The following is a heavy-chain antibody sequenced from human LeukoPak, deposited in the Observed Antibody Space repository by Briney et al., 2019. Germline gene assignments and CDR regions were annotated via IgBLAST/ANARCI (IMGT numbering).Heavy chain of an antibody. Sequence: PGGSLRLSCAASGFTFSNYAMTWVRLAPGKGLEWVSGISNSGGGTYYADSVKGRFTISRDNAKNSLYLQMNSLRAEDTALYYCAKVVIRGVTLDAFDIWGQGTMVTVSS. D-gene: IGHD3-10*01. J-gene: IGHJ3*02. CDR2: ISNSGGGT. V-gene: IGHV3-23*01. CDR3: AKVVIRGVTLDAFDI. CDR1: GFTFSNYA.